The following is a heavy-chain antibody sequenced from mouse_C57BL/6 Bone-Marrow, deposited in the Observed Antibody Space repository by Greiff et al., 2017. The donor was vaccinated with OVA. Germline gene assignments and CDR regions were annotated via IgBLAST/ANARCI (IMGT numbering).Heavy chain of an antibody. Sequence: EVQVVESGGDLVKPGGSLKLSCAASGFTFSSYGMSWVRQTPDKRLEWVATISSGGSYTYYPDSVKGRFTISRDNAKNTLYLQMSSLKSEDTAMYYCERHGDYSNGELLDYCGQGTTLTGSS. CDR3: ERHGDYSNGELLDY. V-gene: IGHV5-6*01. D-gene: IGHD2-5*01. J-gene: IGHJ2*01. CDR1: GFTFSSYG. CDR2: ISSGGSYT.